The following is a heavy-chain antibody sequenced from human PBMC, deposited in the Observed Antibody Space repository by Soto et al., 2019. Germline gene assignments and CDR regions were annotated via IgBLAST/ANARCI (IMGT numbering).Heavy chain of an antibody. CDR1: GGTFSSYA. CDR2: IIPIFGTA. Sequence: GASVKVSCKASGGTFSSYAISWVRQAPGQGLEWMGGIIPIFGTANYARKFQGRVTITADESTSTAYMELSSLRSEDTAVYYCARAVSGYYSGFDYWGQGTLVTVSS. D-gene: IGHD3-22*01. J-gene: IGHJ4*02. CDR3: ARAVSGYYSGFDY. V-gene: IGHV1-69*13.